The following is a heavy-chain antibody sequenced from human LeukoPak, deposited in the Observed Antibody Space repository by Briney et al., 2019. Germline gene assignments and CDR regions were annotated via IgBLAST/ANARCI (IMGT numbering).Heavy chain of an antibody. CDR2: ISASSSYI. D-gene: IGHD3-10*01. J-gene: IGHJ6*02. Sequence: PGGSLRLSCAASGFTFRSYNMNWVRQAPGKGLEWVSSISASSSYIYYADSVRGRFTISRDNAKNSLYLQMDSLRAEDTAVYYCARIQVTMVRGVIFYYGMDVWGQGTTVTVSS. CDR1: GFTFRSYN. CDR3: ARIQVTMVRGVIFYYGMDV. V-gene: IGHV3-21*01.